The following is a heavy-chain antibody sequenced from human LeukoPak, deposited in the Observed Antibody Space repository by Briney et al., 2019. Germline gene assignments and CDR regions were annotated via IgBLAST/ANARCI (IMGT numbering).Heavy chain of an antibody. CDR1: GGPISSGGYY. D-gene: IGHD5-18*01. CDR2: IYYSGST. Sequence: SETLSLTCTVSGGPISSGGYYWSWIRQHPGKGLEWIGYIYYSGSTYYNPSLKSRVTISIDTSKNQFSLKLNSLTAADTAVYYCARVGYSFGNDYWGQGTLVTVSS. V-gene: IGHV4-31*03. J-gene: IGHJ4*02. CDR3: ARVGYSFGNDY.